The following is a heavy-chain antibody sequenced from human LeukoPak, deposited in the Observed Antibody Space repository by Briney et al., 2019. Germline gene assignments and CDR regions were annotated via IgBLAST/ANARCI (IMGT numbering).Heavy chain of an antibody. CDR2: INHSGSP. Sequence: SETLSLTCAVSGGSFSGYYWSWIRQSPGKGLEWIAEINHSGSPNYNPSFKSRVTISVNTSKNQFSLRLASLTAEDTGLYYSARGGSFYYGSASLEYFQHWGQGTLVTVSS. J-gene: IGHJ1*01. CDR3: ARGGSFYYGSASLEYFQH. D-gene: IGHD3-10*01. CDR1: GGSFSGYY. V-gene: IGHV4-34*01.